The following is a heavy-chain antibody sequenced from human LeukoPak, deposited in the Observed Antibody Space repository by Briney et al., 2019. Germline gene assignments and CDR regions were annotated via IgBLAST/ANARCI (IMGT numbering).Heavy chain of an antibody. J-gene: IGHJ4*02. CDR2: IRYDGTEK. D-gene: IGHD3-3*01. CDR1: GFTFRDYG. V-gene: IGHV3-30*02. Sequence: GGSLRLSCAASGFTFRDYGMHWVRQAPGKGLEWVAFIRYDGTEKYYADPVRGRFTFSRDNSKNTLYLQMNSLRPEDTAVYYCTKGENYDLDYWGQGTLVTVSS. CDR3: TKGENYDLDY.